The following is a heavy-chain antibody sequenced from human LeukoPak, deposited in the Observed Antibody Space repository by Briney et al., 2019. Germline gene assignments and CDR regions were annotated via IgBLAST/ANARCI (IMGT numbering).Heavy chain of an antibody. J-gene: IGHJ6*03. CDR2: IYTSGST. Sequence: SETLSLTCTVSGGSISSGSYYWSWIRQPAGKGLEWIGRIYTSGSTNYNPSLKSRVTISVDTSKNQFSLKLSSVTAADTAVYYCARESHPTYYYYYYMDVWGKGTTVTVSS. CDR1: GGSISSGSYY. V-gene: IGHV4-61*02. CDR3: ARESHPTYYYYYYMDV.